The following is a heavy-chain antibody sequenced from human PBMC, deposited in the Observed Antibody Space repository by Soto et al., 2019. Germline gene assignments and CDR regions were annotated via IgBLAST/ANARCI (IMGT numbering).Heavy chain of an antibody. V-gene: IGHV1-69*13. CDR2: IIPIFGTA. CDR1: GGTFSSYA. CDR3: ARDTVTTGYYYYGMDV. Sequence: GASVKVSCKASGGTFSSYAISWVRQAPGQGLEWMGGIIPIFGTANYAQKFQGRVTITADESTSTAYMELSSLRSEDTAVYYCARDTVTTGYYYYGMDVWGQGTLVTVSS. J-gene: IGHJ6*02. D-gene: IGHD4-17*01.